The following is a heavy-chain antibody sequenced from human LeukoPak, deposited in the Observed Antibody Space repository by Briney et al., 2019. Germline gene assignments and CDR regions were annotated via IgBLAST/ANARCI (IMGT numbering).Heavy chain of an antibody. CDR3: AKSPPASFGTKRGWYFVL. Sequence: GGSLRLSCAASGFTFSSYAMSWVRQAPGKGLELVSAINGLGGSTFHADSVKGRFTISRDSSKSTLYLQMNSLRAEDTAVYYCAKSPPASFGTKRGWYFVLWGRGTLVTVSS. D-gene: IGHD3-10*01. CDR2: INGLGGST. V-gene: IGHV3-23*01. J-gene: IGHJ2*01. CDR1: GFTFSSYA.